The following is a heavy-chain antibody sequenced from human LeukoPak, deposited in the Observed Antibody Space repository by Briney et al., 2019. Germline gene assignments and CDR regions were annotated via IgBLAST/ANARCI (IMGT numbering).Heavy chain of an antibody. Sequence: SETLSLTCTVSGYSISSGYYWGWIRQPPGKGLEWIGSIYHSGSTYYNPSLKSRVTISVDTSKNQFSLKLSSVSAADTAVYYCAIHTNWSLDYWGQGTLVTVSS. CDR2: IYHSGST. CDR1: GYSISSGYY. CDR3: AIHTNWSLDY. J-gene: IGHJ4*02. D-gene: IGHD1-1*01. V-gene: IGHV4-38-2*02.